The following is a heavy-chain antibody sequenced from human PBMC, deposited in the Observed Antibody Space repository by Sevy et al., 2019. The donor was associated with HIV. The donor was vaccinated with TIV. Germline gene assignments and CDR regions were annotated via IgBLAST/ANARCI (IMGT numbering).Heavy chain of an antibody. Sequence: ASVKVSCKASGGTFSTSPINWVRQAHGQGLEWMGGIIPLFGTTKYAQKFQGRVRIIADESTSTAFLEMNNLRSEDTAVYYCARTDYYDSSGYFYFDYWGQGTLVTVSS. J-gene: IGHJ4*02. D-gene: IGHD3-22*01. CDR1: GGTFSTSP. CDR2: IIPLFGTT. V-gene: IGHV1-69*13. CDR3: ARTDYYDSSGYFYFDY.